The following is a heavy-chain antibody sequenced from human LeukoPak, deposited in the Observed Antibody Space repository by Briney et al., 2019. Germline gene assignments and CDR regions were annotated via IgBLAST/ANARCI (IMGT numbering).Heavy chain of an antibody. D-gene: IGHD4-17*01. CDR1: GLTFSSYA. Sequence: GGSLRLSCAASGLTFSSYAMSWVRQAPGKGLEWVSVISAGGGSTYYADSVVGRFTISRDNSNNTLYLQMNSLRAEDTAVYYCAKGRTVMYGMDVWGQGTTVTVSS. J-gene: IGHJ6*02. V-gene: IGHV3-23*01. CDR3: AKGRTVMYGMDV. CDR2: ISAGGGST.